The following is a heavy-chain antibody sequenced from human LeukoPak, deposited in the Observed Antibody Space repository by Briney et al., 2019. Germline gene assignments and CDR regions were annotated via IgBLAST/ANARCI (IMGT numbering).Heavy chain of an antibody. Sequence: PSETLSLTCAVYGGSFSGYYWSWIRQPPGKGLEWIGEINHSGSTNYNPSLKSRVTISVDTSKNQFSLKLSPVTAADTAVYYCARRGDIVVVPAAMGEGNYYMDVWGKGTTVTISS. CDR1: GGSFSGYY. J-gene: IGHJ6*03. D-gene: IGHD2-2*01. CDR2: INHSGST. CDR3: ARRGDIVVVPAAMGEGNYYMDV. V-gene: IGHV4-34*01.